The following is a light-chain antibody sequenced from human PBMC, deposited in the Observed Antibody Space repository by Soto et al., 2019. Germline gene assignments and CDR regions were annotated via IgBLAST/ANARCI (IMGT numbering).Light chain of an antibody. V-gene: IGLV1-40*01. CDR2: GNS. CDR3: QSYDSSLSGFYV. J-gene: IGLJ1*01. Sequence: SELTRVGSVSSSQRPRVRIIKNRSSSNIGAGYDVHWYQQLPGTAPKLLIYGNSNRPSGVPDRFSGSKSGTSASLAITGLQAEDEADYYCQSYDSSLSGFYVFGTGTKVTVL. CDR1: SSNIGAGYD.